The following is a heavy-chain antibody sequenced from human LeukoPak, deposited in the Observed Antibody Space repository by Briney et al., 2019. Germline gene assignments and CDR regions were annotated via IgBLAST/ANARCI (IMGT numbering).Heavy chain of an antibody. CDR2: ISSSGSTI. J-gene: IGHJ6*02. V-gene: IGHV3-48*03. D-gene: IGHD2-2*01. Sequence: PGGSLRLSCAASGFTLSSYEMNWVRQAPGKGLEWVSYISSSGSTIYYADSVKGRFTISGDNAKNSLYLQMNSLRAEDTAVYYCAGDHGSTSYYYYGMDVWGQGTTVTVSS. CDR3: AGDHGSTSYYYYGMDV. CDR1: GFTLSSYE.